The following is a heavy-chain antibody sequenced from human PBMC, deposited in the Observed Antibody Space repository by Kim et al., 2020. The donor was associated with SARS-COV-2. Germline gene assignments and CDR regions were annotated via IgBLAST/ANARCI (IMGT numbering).Heavy chain of an antibody. V-gene: IGHV3-48*02. D-gene: IGHD6-13*01. J-gene: IGHJ4*02. Sequence: SVKGRFTISRNNARNSLYLQMNSRRDEDTAVYYCAGGYSSSWYVSYYFDYWGQRTLVTVSS. CDR3: AGGYSSSWYVSYYFDY.